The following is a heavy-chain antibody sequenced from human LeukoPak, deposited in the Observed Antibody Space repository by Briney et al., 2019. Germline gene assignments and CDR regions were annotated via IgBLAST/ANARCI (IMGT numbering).Heavy chain of an antibody. Sequence: GRSLRLSCAASGFTFSSYAMHWVRQAPGKGLVWVSRIHSDGSSTTYADSVKGRFTISRDNAKNTLYLQMNSLRAEDTAVYYCARSGRGVDSFYFYMDVWGKGTTVTVSS. CDR1: GFTFSSYA. V-gene: IGHV3-74*01. CDR3: ARSGRGVDSFYFYMDV. CDR2: IHSDGSST. J-gene: IGHJ6*03. D-gene: IGHD3-10*01.